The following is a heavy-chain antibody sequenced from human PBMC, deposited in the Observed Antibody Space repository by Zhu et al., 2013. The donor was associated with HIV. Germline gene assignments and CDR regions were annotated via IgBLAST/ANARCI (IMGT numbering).Heavy chain of an antibody. CDR1: GGTFSTYG. J-gene: IGHJ6*03. CDR3: ARDLPLGVTGAIGYMDV. D-gene: IGHD2-2*01. V-gene: IGHV1-69*06. Sequence: QVQLVQSGAEVKKPGSSVKVSCKASGGTFSTYGISWVRQAPAQGPEWMGVIIPIFATTDYAQKFQGRVTITADKSTSTAYMRLSSLRYEDTAVYYCARDLPLGVTGAIGYMDVWGEGTTVTVSS. CDR2: IIPIFATT.